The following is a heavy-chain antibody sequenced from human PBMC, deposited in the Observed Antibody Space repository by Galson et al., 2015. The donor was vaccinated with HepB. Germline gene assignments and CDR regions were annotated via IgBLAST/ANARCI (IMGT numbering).Heavy chain of an antibody. CDR2: IKQDGSEK. CDR3: AREGAYYYGSGSSNYYYYGMDV. J-gene: IGHJ6*02. D-gene: IGHD3-10*01. V-gene: IGHV3-7*03. CDR1: GFTFSSYW. Sequence: SLRLSCAASGFTFSSYWMSWVRQAPGKGLEWVANIKQDGSEKYYVDSVKGRFTISRDNAKNSLYLQMNSLRAEDTAVYYWAREGAYYYGSGSSNYYYYGMDVWGQGTTVTVSS.